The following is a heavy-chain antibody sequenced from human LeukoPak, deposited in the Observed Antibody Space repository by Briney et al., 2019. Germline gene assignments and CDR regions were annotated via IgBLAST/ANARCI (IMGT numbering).Heavy chain of an antibody. J-gene: IGHJ5*02. CDR3: ARSRYNWFDP. Sequence: SETLSLTCAVYGGSFSGYYWSWIRQPPGKGLEWIGEINHSGSTNYDPSLKSRVTISVDTSKSQFSLKLSPVTAADTAVYYCARSRYNWFDPWGQGTLVTVSS. V-gene: IGHV4-34*01. CDR2: INHSGST. CDR1: GGSFSGYY.